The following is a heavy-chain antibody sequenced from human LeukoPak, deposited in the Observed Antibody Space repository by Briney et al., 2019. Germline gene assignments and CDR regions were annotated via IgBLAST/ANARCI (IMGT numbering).Heavy chain of an antibody. V-gene: IGHV1-8*01. CDR3: ARGPYGSGSYRFDY. D-gene: IGHD3-10*01. Sequence: ASVKVSCKASGYTFTSYDINWVRQATGQGLEWMGWMNPNSGNTGYAQKFQGRVTMTRNTSISTAYMELSSLGSEDTAVYYCARGPYGSGSYRFDYWGQGTLVTVSS. CDR1: GYTFTSYD. CDR2: MNPNSGNT. J-gene: IGHJ4*02.